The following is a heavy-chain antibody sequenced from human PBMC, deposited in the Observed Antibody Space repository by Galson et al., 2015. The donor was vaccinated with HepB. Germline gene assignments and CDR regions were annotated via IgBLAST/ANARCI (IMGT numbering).Heavy chain of an antibody. CDR2: IFAGGDNP. Sequence: SGFTFSTFAMTWVRQAPGKGLEWVSVIFAGGDNPYYANSVKGRFTISRDNSKNTLFLHMNNLSAEDTAVYYCAKGYGYFDYWGQGTLVTVSS. D-gene: IGHD3-16*01. J-gene: IGHJ4*02. CDR3: AKGYGYFDY. CDR1: GFTFSTFA. V-gene: IGHV3-23*01.